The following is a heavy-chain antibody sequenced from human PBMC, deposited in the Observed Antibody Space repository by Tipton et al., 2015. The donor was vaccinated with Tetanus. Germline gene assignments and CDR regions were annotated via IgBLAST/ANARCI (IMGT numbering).Heavy chain of an antibody. V-gene: IGHV4-59*01. J-gene: IGHJ5*02. CDR3: ARGSVAAAGEWFDP. Sequence: TLSLTCTVSGGSISSYYWSWIRQPLGKGLEWIGYIYYSGSTNYNPSLKSRVTISVDTSKNQFSLKLSSVTAADTAVYYCARGSVAAAGEWFDPWGQGTLVTVSS. D-gene: IGHD6-13*01. CDR2: IYYSGST. CDR1: GGSISSYY.